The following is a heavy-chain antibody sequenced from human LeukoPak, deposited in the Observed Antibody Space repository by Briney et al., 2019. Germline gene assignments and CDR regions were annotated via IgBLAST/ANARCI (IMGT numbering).Heavy chain of an antibody. CDR3: ARRGAYGGNSDY. D-gene: IGHD4-23*01. J-gene: IGHJ4*02. CDR2: ISSSSYI. V-gene: IGHV3-21*01. Sequence: GGSLRLSCAAPGFTFSSYSMNWVCQAPGKGLEWVSSISSSSYIYYADSVKGRFTISRDNAKNSLYLQMNSLRAEDTAVYYCARRGAYGGNSDYWGQGTLVTVSS. CDR1: GFTFSSYS.